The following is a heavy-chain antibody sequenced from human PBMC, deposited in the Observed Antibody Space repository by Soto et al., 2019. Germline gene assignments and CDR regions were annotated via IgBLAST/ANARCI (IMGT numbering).Heavy chain of an antibody. D-gene: IGHD2-21*02. V-gene: IGHV4-30-2*01. Sequence: SETLSLTCAVSGGSISSGFYSWSWIRQPPGQGLEWIGYIYNSGNTYYNPSLMSRVTISVDRSQNHFSLKLTSVTAADTAVYYCARGSDGVWNWFDPWGHGTQVTVSS. J-gene: IGHJ5*02. CDR1: GGSISSGFYS. CDR3: ARGSDGVWNWFDP. CDR2: IYNSGNT.